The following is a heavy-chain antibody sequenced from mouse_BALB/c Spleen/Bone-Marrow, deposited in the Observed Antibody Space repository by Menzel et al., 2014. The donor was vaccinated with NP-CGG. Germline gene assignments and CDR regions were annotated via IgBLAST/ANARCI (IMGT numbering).Heavy chain of an antibody. Sequence: GSELVRPGASVKLSCKASGYTFTSYWMHWVRQRHGQGLEWIGNIYPGSGRTYYDEKFKNKVSLTVDTSSSTAYMHLSSLTSEDSAVYYCTRREGAYYGNYVGYFDYWGQGTTLTGSS. V-gene: IGHV1S22*01. CDR2: IYPGSGRT. D-gene: IGHD2-10*01. CDR3: TRREGAYYGNYVGYFDY. J-gene: IGHJ2*01. CDR1: GYTFTSYW.